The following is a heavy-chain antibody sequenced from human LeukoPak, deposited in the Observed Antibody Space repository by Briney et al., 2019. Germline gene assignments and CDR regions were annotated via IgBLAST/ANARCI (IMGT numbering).Heavy chain of an antibody. CDR3: AKAEGYDILTGLDY. Sequence: GGSLRLSCATSGFTFSSYAMSWVRQAPGKGLEWVSGIGASGGSTYYADSVKGRLTISRDNSKNTLYLQMNSLRTEDTAVYYCAKAEGYDILTGLDYWGQGTLVTVSS. J-gene: IGHJ4*02. CDR1: GFTFSSYA. D-gene: IGHD3-9*01. V-gene: IGHV3-23*01. CDR2: IGASGGST.